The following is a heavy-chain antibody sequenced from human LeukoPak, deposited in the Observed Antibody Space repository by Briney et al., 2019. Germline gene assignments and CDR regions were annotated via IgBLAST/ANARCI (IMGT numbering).Heavy chain of an antibody. CDR2: IYTSGST. CDR3: ARDRIGDDPTTINAFDI. CDR1: GGSISSGSYY. D-gene: IGHD5-12*01. Sequence: SETLSLTCAVSGGSISSGSYYWSWIRQPAGKGLEWIGRIYTSGSTNYNPSLKSRVTISVDTSKNQFSLKLSSVTAADTAVYYCARDRIGDDPTTINAFDIWGQGTMVTVSS. J-gene: IGHJ3*02. V-gene: IGHV4-61*02.